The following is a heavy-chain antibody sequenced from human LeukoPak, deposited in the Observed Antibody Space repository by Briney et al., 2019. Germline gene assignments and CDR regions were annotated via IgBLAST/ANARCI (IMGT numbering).Heavy chain of an antibody. J-gene: IGHJ6*03. CDR2: ISAYNGNT. V-gene: IGHV1-18*04. D-gene: IGHD4-23*01. Sequence: GASVKVSCKASGYTFTGYYMHWVRQAPGQGLEWMGWISAYNGNTNYAQKLQGRVTMTTDTSTSTAYMELRSLRSDDTAVYYCARESYGGNSAGYYYYMDVWGKGTTVTVSS. CDR1: GYTFTGYY. CDR3: ARESYGGNSAGYYYYMDV.